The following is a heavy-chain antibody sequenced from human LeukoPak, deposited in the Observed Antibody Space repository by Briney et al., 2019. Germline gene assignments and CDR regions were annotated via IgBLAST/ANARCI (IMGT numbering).Heavy chain of an antibody. V-gene: IGHV1-8*03. CDR2: MNPNSGNT. D-gene: IGHD6-19*01. CDR1: GYTFTSYD. J-gene: IGHJ4*02. Sequence: ASVKVSCKASGYTFTSYDINWVRQATRQGLEWMGWMNPNSGNTGYAQKFQGRVTITRNTSISTAYMELSRLRSDDTAVYYCARDGGGWYYYWGQGTLVTVSS. CDR3: ARDGGGWYYY.